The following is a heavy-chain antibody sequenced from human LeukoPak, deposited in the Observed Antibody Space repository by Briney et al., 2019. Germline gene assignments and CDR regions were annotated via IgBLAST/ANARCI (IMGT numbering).Heavy chain of an antibody. V-gene: IGHV3-43D*03. Sequence: GGSLRLSCAASGFTFDDYAMHWVRQAPGKGLEWVSLISWDGGSTYYADSVKGRFTISRDNSKNTLYLQMGSLRAEDMAVYYCARDLRGDIVVVPAAPDYWGQGTLVTVSS. CDR3: ARDLRGDIVVVPAAPDY. CDR1: GFTFDDYA. CDR2: ISWDGGST. D-gene: IGHD2-2*01. J-gene: IGHJ4*02.